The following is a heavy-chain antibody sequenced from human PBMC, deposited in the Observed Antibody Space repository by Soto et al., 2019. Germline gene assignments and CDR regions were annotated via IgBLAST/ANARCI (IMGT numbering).Heavy chain of an antibody. CDR1: GGSISSSSYY. CDR3: ARVRTSLDMYYYYMDV. J-gene: IGHJ6*03. V-gene: IGHV4-39*07. D-gene: IGHD2-2*01. Sequence: SETLSLTCTVSGGSISSSSYYWGWIRQPPGKGLEWIGSIYYSGSTNYNPSLKSRVAISVDTSKNQLSLKLTSVTVADTAVYYCARVRTSLDMYYYYMDVWGKGTTVTVSS. CDR2: IYYSGST.